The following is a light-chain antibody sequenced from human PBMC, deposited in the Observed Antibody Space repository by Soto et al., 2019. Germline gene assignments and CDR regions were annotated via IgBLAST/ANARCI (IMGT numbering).Light chain of an antibody. V-gene: IGLV1-44*01. CDR2: TDD. J-gene: IGLJ2*01. Sequence: QSVLTQPPSASGTPGQRVIISCSGSSSSIGSNTVNWYRQHTGTAPTVLIYTDDKRPSGVPARFSGSRSGTSASLAISGHQSEDEADDYFAAWDDSLNSVIFGGGTKLTVL. CDR3: AAWDDSLNSVI. CDR1: SSSIGSNT.